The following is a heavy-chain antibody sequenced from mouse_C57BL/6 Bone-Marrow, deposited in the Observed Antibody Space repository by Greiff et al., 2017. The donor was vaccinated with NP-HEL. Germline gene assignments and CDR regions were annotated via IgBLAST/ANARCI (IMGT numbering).Heavy chain of an antibody. CDR1: GFNINDYY. V-gene: IGHV14-2*01. CDR2: IDPEDGET. J-gene: IGHJ4*01. D-gene: IGHD2-4*01. CDR3: ARGYYDYDGGGYYAMDY. Sequence: VQLQQSGAELVKPGASVKLSCTASGFNINDYYMHWVKQRTEQGLEWIGRIDPEDGETNYAPKFQGKATITADTSSNTAYLQLSSLTSEDTASYYCARGYYDYDGGGYYAMDYWGQGTSVTVSS.